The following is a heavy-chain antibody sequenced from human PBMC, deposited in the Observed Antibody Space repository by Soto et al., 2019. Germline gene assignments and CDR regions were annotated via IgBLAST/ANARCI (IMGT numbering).Heavy chain of an antibody. V-gene: IGHV3-30*18. D-gene: IGHD3-10*01. CDR3: AKDQGGITGTPPSRY. J-gene: IGHJ4*02. CDR2: ISYEGSKK. Sequence: QVQLVESGGGVVQPGRSLRLSCAASGFMFSSYGMHWVRQAPGKGLEWVAVISYEGSKKYYADSVKGRFTISRDNSKDTLYLQMNSLRGEDTAGYYCAKDQGGITGTPPSRYWGQGTLVTVSS. CDR1: GFMFSSYG.